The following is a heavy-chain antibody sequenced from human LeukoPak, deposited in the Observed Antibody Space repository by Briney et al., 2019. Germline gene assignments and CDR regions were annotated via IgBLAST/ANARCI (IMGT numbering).Heavy chain of an antibody. CDR1: GGSISSSSYY. Sequence: SETLSLTCTVSGGSISSSSYYWGWIRQPPGKGLEWIGSIYYSGSTNYNPSLKSRVTISVDTSKNQFSLKLSSVTAADTAVYYCARERVTTDIYYGMDVWGQGTTVTVSS. J-gene: IGHJ6*02. D-gene: IGHD4-17*01. CDR3: ARERVTTDIYYGMDV. V-gene: IGHV4-39*07. CDR2: IYYSGST.